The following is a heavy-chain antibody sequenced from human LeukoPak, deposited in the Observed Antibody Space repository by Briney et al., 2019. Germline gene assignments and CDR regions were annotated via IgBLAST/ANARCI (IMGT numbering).Heavy chain of an antibody. J-gene: IGHJ4*02. V-gene: IGHV3-33*01. CDR3: ARDRGQSYFDY. CDR1: GFTFRNYG. CDR2: IYYDGSNQ. D-gene: IGHD3-10*01. Sequence: PRRSLRLSCATSGFTFRNYGMHWVRQAPGKGLEWVAIIYYDGSNQYYADSVKGRFTISRDNSKNTLYLQLNSLRAEDTAMYYCARDRGQSYFDYWGQGTLVTVSS.